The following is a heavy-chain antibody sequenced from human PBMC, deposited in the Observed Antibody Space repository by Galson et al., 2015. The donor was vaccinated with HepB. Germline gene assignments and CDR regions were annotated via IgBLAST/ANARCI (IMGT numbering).Heavy chain of an antibody. CDR1: GYTFTNYY. V-gene: IGHV1-46*03. CDR2: INPSGGRT. Sequence: SCKASGYTFTNYYVHWVRQAPGQGLEWMGIINPSGGRTRYAQKFQGRVTMTRDTSTRTVYMELSSLRFEDTAVYYCTRDQGYYDFWSGYYNWFDPWGQGTLVTVSS. D-gene: IGHD3-3*01. CDR3: TRDQGYYDFWSGYYNWFDP. J-gene: IGHJ5*02.